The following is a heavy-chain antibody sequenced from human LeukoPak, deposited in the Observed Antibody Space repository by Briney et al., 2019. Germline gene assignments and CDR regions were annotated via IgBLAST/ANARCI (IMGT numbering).Heavy chain of an antibody. CDR2: INSDGSST. V-gene: IGHV3-74*01. D-gene: IGHD2-21*02. CDR3: AGSLAYCGGDCHAAFDY. Sequence: GGSLRLSCAASGFTFSSYWMHWVRQAPGKGLVWVSRINSDGSSTVYADSVKGRFTISRDNAKNTLYLQMNSLRAEDTSMYYCAGSLAYCGGDCHAAFDYWGQGTLVTVSS. J-gene: IGHJ4*02. CDR1: GFTFSSYW.